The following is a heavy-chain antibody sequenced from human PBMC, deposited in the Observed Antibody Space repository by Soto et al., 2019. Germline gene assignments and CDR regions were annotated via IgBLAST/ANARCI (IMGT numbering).Heavy chain of an antibody. V-gene: IGHV1-69*01. CDR1: GVLLYSTA. J-gene: IGHJ4*02. CDR2: IVSMNGST. CDR3: YFPPNWTHQLTRY. D-gene: IGHD1-1*01. Sequence: VKVSCRASGVLLYSTAINWVRQSPGEGLEWMGGIVSMNGSTKYAQEFLCRVTISADASATTAYMDLSGLKSEDTAVYYCYFPPNWTHQLTRYWARGTQVTVSS.